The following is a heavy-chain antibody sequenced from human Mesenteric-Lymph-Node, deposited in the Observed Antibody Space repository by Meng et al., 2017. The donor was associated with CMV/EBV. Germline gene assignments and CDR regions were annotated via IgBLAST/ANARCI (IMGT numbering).Heavy chain of an antibody. CDR1: GFVMRDYY. D-gene: IGHD3-3*01. J-gene: IGHJ6*02. V-gene: IGHV3-11*04. CDR2: IISSGSTI. Sequence: GESLKISCATSGFVMRDYYLAWIRQAPGKGLEWVSYIISSGSTIYYADSVKGRFTISRDNAKNSLYLQMNSLRAEDTAVYYCARDRLPYYDFWSGYYTGLVRGQEYGMDVWGQGTTVTVSS. CDR3: ARDRLPYYDFWSGYYTGLVRGQEYGMDV.